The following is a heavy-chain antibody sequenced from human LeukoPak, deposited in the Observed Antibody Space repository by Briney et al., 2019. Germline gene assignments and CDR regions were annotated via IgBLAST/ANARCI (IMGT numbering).Heavy chain of an antibody. CDR2: INIVGRSA. Sequence: VGSLRLSRAASGFTFRIYRMHWVRQGPQKGLVWVSRINIVGRSANYADCVKGRFTISRDNAKNTLYLQMNSLRAEDTAVYYCARDLRTPSDTNIAIDYWGQGTLVTVSS. V-gene: IGHV3-74*01. J-gene: IGHJ4*02. CDR1: GFTFRIYR. D-gene: IGHD4-23*01. CDR3: ARDLRTPSDTNIAIDY.